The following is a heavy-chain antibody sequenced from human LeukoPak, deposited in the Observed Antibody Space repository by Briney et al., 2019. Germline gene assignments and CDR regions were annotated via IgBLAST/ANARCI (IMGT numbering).Heavy chain of an antibody. D-gene: IGHD6-6*01. CDR3: ARHGSIAIGAFTY. CDR2: IYYSGST. CDR1: GGSISRSSYY. J-gene: IGHJ4*02. V-gene: IGHV4-39*01. Sequence: PSETLSLTCSVSGGSISRSSYYWGWTRQPPGKGLEWIGSIYYSGSTYYNPSLKSRVTISVDTSRNQFSLKLGSVTAADTAVYYCARHGSIAIGAFTYWGQGTLVTVSS.